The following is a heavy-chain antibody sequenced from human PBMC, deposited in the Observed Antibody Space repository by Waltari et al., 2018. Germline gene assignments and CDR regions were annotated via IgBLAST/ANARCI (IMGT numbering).Heavy chain of an antibody. CDR3: ARVSSSWYQVDY. J-gene: IGHJ4*02. CDR2: IYYSGST. V-gene: IGHV4-39*07. CDR1: GGSISSSSYY. Sequence: QLQLQESGPGLVKPSETLSLTCTVSGGSISSSSYYWGWTRQPPGKGLEWIGSIYYSGSTYYNPSLKSRVTISVDTSKNQFSLKLSSVTAADTAVYYCARVSSSWYQVDYWGQGTLVTVSS. D-gene: IGHD6-13*01.